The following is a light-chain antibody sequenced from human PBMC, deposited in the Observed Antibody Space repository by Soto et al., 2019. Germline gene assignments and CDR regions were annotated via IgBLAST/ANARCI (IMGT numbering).Light chain of an antibody. Sequence: QSALTQPASVSGSPGQSITISCTGTSSDIGNYNYVSWYQQYPAKAPKLMIYEVSYRPSGVSNRFSGSKSGNTASLTISGLQAEDEADYYCSSYTSSSTDVFGTGTKLTVL. CDR3: SSYTSSSTDV. CDR2: EVS. J-gene: IGLJ1*01. V-gene: IGLV2-14*01. CDR1: SSDIGNYNY.